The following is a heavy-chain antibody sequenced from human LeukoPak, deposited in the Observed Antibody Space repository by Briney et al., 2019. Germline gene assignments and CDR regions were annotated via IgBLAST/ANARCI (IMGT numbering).Heavy chain of an antibody. CDR1: GYTFTGYY. Sequence: GSVKVSCKASGYTFTGYYMHWVRQAPGQGLEWMGWINPNSGGTNYAQKFQGRVTMTRDTSISTAYMELSRLRSDDTAVYYCAIGYRSSSWCFDYWGQGTLVTVSS. CDR2: INPNSGGT. J-gene: IGHJ4*02. D-gene: IGHD6-13*01. CDR3: AIGYRSSSWCFDY. V-gene: IGHV1-2*02.